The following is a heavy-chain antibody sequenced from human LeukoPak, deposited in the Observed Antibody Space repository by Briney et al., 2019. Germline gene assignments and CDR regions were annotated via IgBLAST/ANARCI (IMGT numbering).Heavy chain of an antibody. CDR1: GFSIRSPYY. D-gene: IGHD6-19*01. V-gene: IGHV4-38-2*02. Sequence: PSETLSLTCSVSGFSIRSPYYWGWIRQPPGKGLEWIGNMYHSGSTYYNPSLKSRVIISVDTSKNQFSLKLSSVTAAHTAVYYCARSVAVAGNYFDYWGQGTLVTVSS. CDR2: MYHSGST. CDR3: ARSVAVAGNYFDY. J-gene: IGHJ4*02.